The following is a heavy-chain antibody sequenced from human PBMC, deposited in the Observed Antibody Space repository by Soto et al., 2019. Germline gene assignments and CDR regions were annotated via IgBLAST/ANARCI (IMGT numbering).Heavy chain of an antibody. V-gene: IGHV4-39*01. CDR3: AKVVVAATRHSDFDS. J-gene: IGHJ4*02. CDR1: GGSINSNNYY. D-gene: IGHD2-15*01. Sequence: SETLSPPCTVSGGSINSNNYYWAWIRQPPGKGLAWIASIYYDGSTYYNPSLKSRVTISIDTSKNQFSLRLRSGTAADTAIYYCAKVVVAATRHSDFDSWGQGTLVTVSS. CDR2: IYYDGST.